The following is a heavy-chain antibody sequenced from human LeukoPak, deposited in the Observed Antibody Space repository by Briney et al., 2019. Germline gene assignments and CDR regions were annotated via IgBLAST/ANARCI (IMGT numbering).Heavy chain of an antibody. CDR2: ISGSGGST. V-gene: IGHV3-23*01. CDR1: GFTFSSYA. Sequence: GGSLRLSCAASGFTFSSYAMSWVRQAPGKGLEWVSAISGSGGSTYYADSVKGRFTISRDNSKNTLYLQMNSLRAEDTAVYYCARGSTTKFLEWLFGGYDYWGQGTLVTVSS. D-gene: IGHD3-3*01. CDR3: ARGSTTKFLEWLFGGYDY. J-gene: IGHJ4*02.